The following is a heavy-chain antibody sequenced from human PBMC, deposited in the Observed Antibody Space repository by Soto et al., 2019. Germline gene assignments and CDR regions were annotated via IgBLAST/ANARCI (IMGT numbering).Heavy chain of an antibody. Sequence: TLSLTCTVSGGSISSGDYYWSWIRQPPGKGLEWIGYIYYSGSTYYNPSLRSRLTISVDTSKNQFSLKLSSVTAADTAVYCCARLGPTTVPTSYFTGNYNGMDVWGQGTTVTAP. V-gene: IGHV4-30-4*01. J-gene: IGHJ6*02. D-gene: IGHD4-17*01. CDR3: ARLGPTTVPTSYFTGNYNGMDV. CDR1: GGSISSGDYY. CDR2: IYYSGST.